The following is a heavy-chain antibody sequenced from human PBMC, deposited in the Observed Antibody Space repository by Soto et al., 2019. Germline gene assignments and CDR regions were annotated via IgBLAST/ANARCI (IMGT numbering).Heavy chain of an antibody. CDR3: ARRHYDILTGYSTDAFDF. J-gene: IGHJ3*01. D-gene: IGHD3-9*01. CDR1: GGSISNHY. V-gene: IGHV4-59*11. Sequence: QVQLQESGPGLVQPSETLSLTCTVSGGSISNHYWNWIRQPPGKGLEWIGYVYYSGRTNYNPSLTSRVTISVDTSKNQVSLKLTSVTAADTAVYYCARRHYDILTGYSTDAFDFWGQGTLVTVSS. CDR2: VYYSGRT.